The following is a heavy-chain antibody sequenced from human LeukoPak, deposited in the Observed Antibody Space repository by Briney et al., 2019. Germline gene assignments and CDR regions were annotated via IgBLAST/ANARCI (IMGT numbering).Heavy chain of an antibody. CDR1: GCSISSYY. CDR3: ARERIYDFWSGYWAFDI. D-gene: IGHD3-3*01. V-gene: IGHV4-59*01. Sequence: SETLSLTCTVSGCSISSYYLSWIRQPPGKGLEWIGCIYYSGSTNYNPSLKSRVTISVDTSKDQFSLKLSSVTAADTAVYYCARERIYDFWSGYWAFDIWGQGTMVTVSS. J-gene: IGHJ3*02. CDR2: IYYSGST.